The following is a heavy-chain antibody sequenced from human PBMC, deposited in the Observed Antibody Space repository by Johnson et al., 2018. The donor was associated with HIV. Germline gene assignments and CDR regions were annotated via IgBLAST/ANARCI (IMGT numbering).Heavy chain of an antibody. CDR2: IWYDGINK. CDR1: GFTFSSYG. CDR3: TTEWDGLDAFDI. J-gene: IGHJ3*02. V-gene: IGHV3-33*01. Sequence: QVQLVESGGGVVQPGRSLILSCAASGFTFSSYGMHWVRQAPGKGLEWVAVIWYDGINKYYEDSVKGRFTISRANSKHTTLLQMNCLKTGDTAVYYCTTEWDGLDAFDIWGQGTMVTVSS. D-gene: IGHD1-14*01.